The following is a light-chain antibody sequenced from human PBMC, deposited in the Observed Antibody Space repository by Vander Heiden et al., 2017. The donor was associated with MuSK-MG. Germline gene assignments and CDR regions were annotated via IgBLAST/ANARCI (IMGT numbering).Light chain of an antibody. J-gene: IGKJ1*01. CDR1: QTISYY. CDR3: QQSYIVPWT. CDR2: AAS. V-gene: IGKV1-39*01. Sequence: DIQMTQSPSSLSASVGDRVTITCRASQTISYYVSWYQQKPGKAPKLLIFAASNLQSGVPSRFSGSGPGTDFTLTVNSLQLEDFATYYCQQSYIVPWTFGQGTKVE.